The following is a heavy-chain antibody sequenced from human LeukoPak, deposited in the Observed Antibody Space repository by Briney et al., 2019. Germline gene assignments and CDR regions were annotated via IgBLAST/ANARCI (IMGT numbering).Heavy chain of an antibody. CDR3: AKDRGSDSSGYYYEGFDY. Sequence: GGSLRLSCAASGFTFSSYAMSWVRQALGKGLEWVSAISGSGGSTYYADSVKGRFTISRDNSKNTLYLQMNSLRAEDTAVYYCAKDRGSDSSGYYYEGFDYWGQGTLVTVSS. CDR1: GFTFSSYA. D-gene: IGHD3-22*01. J-gene: IGHJ4*02. CDR2: ISGSGGST. V-gene: IGHV3-23*01.